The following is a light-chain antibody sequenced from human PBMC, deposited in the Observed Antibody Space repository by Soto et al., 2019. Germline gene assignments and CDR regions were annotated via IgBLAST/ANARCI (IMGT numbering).Light chain of an antibody. J-gene: IGLJ2*01. CDR2: DVS. CDR3: SSYASSITLV. V-gene: IGLV2-14*01. Sequence: QSVLTQPASVSGSPGQSITISCTGTSSDVGGYDYVSWYQQHPGKAPKLLIFDVSKRPSGVSYRFSGSKSGNTASLTISGLQAEDEAYYYCSSYASSITLVFGGGTQLTVL. CDR1: SSDVGGYDY.